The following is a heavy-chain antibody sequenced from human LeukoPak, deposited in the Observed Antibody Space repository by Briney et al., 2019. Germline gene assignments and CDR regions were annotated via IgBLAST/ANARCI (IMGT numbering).Heavy chain of an antibody. CDR1: GGSITSSDYY. V-gene: IGHV4-39*01. D-gene: IGHD1-14*01. Sequence: PSETLSLTCTVSGGSITSSDYYWGWIRQPPGKGLEWIGSFYYRGSTYYSPSLKSRITISVDTSKNQFSLRLSSVTAADTAVYYCARISEPKYYGMDVWGQGTTVTVSS. CDR2: FYYRGST. CDR3: ARISEPKYYGMDV. J-gene: IGHJ6*02.